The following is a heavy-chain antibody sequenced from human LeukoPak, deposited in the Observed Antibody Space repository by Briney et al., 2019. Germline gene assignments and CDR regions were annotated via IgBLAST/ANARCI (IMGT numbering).Heavy chain of an antibody. CDR1: GFTFSSYG. CDR2: ISYDGSNK. D-gene: IGHD2-2*01. CDR3: AKVTEWVPAAPLDY. V-gene: IGHV3-30*18. Sequence: GGSLRLSCAASGFTFSSYGMHWVRQAPGKGLEWVAVISYDGSNKYYADSVKGRFTISRDNSKNTLYLQMNSLRAEDTAVYYCAKVTEWVPAAPLDYWGQGTLVTVSS. J-gene: IGHJ4*02.